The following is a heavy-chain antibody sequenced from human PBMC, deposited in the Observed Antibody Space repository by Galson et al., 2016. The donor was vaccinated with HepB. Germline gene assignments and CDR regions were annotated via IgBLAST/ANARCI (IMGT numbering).Heavy chain of an antibody. J-gene: IGHJ4*02. CDR3: ARIFPYTNYVGSFDY. V-gene: IGHV4-39*01. Sequence: ETLSLTCTVSGGSISTNNFYGGWIRQPPGKGLEWILSVSYSGSTYYNPSLKSRVTTSVDTSKNQFSLTLRSVTAADTAVYYCARIFPYTNYVGSFDYWGQGALVTVSS. CDR1: GGSISTNNFY. CDR2: VSYSGST. D-gene: IGHD4-11*01.